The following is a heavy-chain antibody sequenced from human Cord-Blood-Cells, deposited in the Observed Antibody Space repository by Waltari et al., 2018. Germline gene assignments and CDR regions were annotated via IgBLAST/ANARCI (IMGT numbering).Heavy chain of an antibody. CDR3: ARDHRTGTRGYYYYYMDV. CDR2: IIPILGIA. J-gene: IGHJ6*03. D-gene: IGHD1-7*01. CDR1: GGTFSSYA. V-gene: IGHV1-69*09. Sequence: QVQLVQSGAEVKKPGSSVKVSCKASGGTFSSYAISWVRQAPGQGLEWMGRIIPILGIANDAQKFQGRVTITADKSTSTAYMELSSLRSEDTAVYYCARDHRTGTRGYYYYYMDVWGKGTTVTVSS.